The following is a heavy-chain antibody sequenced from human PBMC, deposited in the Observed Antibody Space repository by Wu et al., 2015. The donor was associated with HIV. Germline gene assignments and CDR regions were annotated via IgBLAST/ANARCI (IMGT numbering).Heavy chain of an antibody. D-gene: IGHD3-10*01. CDR3: ARDRRLLWFGEPLGD. CDR2: ISAYSGSI. CDR1: GGTFINNA. Sequence: QVQLVQSGAEVKKPGSSVKVSCKASGGTFINNAVNWVRQAPGEGLEWMGWISAYSGSIIFGQNFQGRLTMTTDTLTNTAYMELRSLKFDDAAIYYCARDRRLLWFGEPLGDWGQGTLVIVSS. V-gene: IGHV1-18*01. J-gene: IGHJ4*02.